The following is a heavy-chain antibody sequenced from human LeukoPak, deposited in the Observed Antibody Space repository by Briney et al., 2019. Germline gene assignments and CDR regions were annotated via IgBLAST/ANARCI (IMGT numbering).Heavy chain of an antibody. CDR3: ARGRDGYNHFDY. J-gene: IGHJ4*02. CDR1: GFTVSSNY. CDR2: IYSAGST. V-gene: IGHV3-66*01. Sequence: PGGSLRLSCAASGFTVSSNYMTWVRQAPGKGLEWVSIIYSAGSTYYADSVKGRFTISRDNSKNTLYLQMNSLRAEDTAVYYCARGRDGYNHFDYWGQGTLVTVSS. D-gene: IGHD5-24*01.